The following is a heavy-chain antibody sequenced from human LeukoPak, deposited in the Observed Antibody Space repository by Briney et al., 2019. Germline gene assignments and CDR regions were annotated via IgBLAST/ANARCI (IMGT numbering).Heavy chain of an antibody. CDR1: GFTFSSYA. J-gene: IGHJ4*02. V-gene: IGHV3-30*04. D-gene: IGHD2-8*02. CDR3: ATYRQVLLPFES. Sequence: GRSLRLSCAASGFTFSSYAMHWVRQAPGKGLEWVAVISYDGSNKCYADSVKGRFTISRDNSKNTLYLQMNSLRAEDTAIYYCATYRQVLLPFESWGQGTLVTVSS. CDR2: ISYDGSNK.